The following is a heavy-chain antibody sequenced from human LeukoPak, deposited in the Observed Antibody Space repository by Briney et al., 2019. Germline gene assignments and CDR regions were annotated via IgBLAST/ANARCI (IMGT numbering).Heavy chain of an antibody. CDR1: GGSISSGGYY. CDR2: IYYGGNT. CDR3: ARVRERVSRFDY. Sequence: SQTLSLTCTVSGGSISSGGYYWSWIRQHPWKGLDWIGYIYYGGNTYYNPSLKSRVTISVDTSKNQFSLKLSSVTAADTAVYYCARVRERVSRFDYWGQGTLVTVSS. D-gene: IGHD6-6*01. V-gene: IGHV4-31*03. J-gene: IGHJ4*02.